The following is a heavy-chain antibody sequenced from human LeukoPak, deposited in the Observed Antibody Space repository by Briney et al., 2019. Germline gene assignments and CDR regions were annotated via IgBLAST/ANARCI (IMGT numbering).Heavy chain of an antibody. V-gene: IGHV1-18*01. D-gene: IGHD2-2*01. J-gene: IGHJ4*02. CDR1: GYTFTSYG. CDR3: ARDSIVVVTAALLY. Sequence: ASVKVSCKASGYTFTSYGISWVRQAPGQGLEWMGWISAYNGNTNYAQKLQGRVTMTTDTSTSTAYMELRSLRSDDTAVYCCARDSIVVVTAALLYWGQGTLVTVSS. CDR2: ISAYNGNT.